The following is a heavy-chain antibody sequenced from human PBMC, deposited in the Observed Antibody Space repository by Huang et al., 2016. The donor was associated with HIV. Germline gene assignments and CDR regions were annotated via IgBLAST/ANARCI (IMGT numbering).Heavy chain of an antibody. CDR3: ARLSTTWYFDY. CDR2: MSPGDYDT. V-gene: IGHV5-51*01. Sequence: EVQLVPSGAEVKKPGESLKISCKGSGYSFTSYWIGWVRQMPGKGLEWMGSMSPGDYDTRNSPSFEGQVTISADKYISTAYLQWSSLKASDTAMYYCARLSTTWYFDYWGQGTLVTVSS. CDR1: GYSFTSYW. D-gene: IGHD1-1*01. J-gene: IGHJ4*02.